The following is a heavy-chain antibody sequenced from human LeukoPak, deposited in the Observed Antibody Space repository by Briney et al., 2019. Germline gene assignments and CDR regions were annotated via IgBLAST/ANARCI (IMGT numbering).Heavy chain of an antibody. D-gene: IGHD5-18*01. V-gene: IGHV3-23*01. CDR3: AQIYTYGSSQFDY. Sequence: GGSLRLSCAASGFIFSSYAMSWVRQAPGKGLEWVSAISSSGGSTYYADSVKGRFTISRDNSKNTLYLQMNSLRAEDTAVYYCAQIYTYGSSQFDYWGQGTLVTVSS. CDR2: ISSSGGST. J-gene: IGHJ4*02. CDR1: GFIFSSYA.